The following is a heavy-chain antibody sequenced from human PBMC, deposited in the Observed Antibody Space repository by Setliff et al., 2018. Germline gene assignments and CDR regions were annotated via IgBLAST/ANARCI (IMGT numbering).Heavy chain of an antibody. CDR3: ASLGYCSSTSCWPYYYYGMDV. CDR2: INAGNGNT. J-gene: IGHJ6*02. V-gene: IGHV1-3*01. D-gene: IGHD2-2*01. Sequence: ASVKVSCKASGDTFTSYAMHWVRQAPGQRLEWMGWINAGNGNTKYSQKFQGRVTITRDTSASTAYMELSSLRSEDTAVYYCASLGYCSSTSCWPYYYYGMDVWGQGTTVTVS. CDR1: GDTFTSYA.